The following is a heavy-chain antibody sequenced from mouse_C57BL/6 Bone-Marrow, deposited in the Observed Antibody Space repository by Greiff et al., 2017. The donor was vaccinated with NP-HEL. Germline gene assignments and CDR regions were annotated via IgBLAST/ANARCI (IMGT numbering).Heavy chain of an antibody. CDR1: GFNINDDY. V-gene: IGHV14-4*01. D-gene: IGHD2-1*01. Sequence: VQLQQSGAELVRPGASVKLSCTASGFNINDDYMPWVQQRPDQGLEWIGWIDPANGDTEYASKFQGKATITADTSSNTAYLQLSSLTSEDTAVYYCTTSYGNPFAYWGQGTLVTVSA. CDR2: IDPANGDT. J-gene: IGHJ3*01. CDR3: TTSYGNPFAY.